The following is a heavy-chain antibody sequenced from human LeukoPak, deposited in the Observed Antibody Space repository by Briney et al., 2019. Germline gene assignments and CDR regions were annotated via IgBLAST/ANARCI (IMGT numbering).Heavy chain of an antibody. CDR1: GYTFTGYY. J-gene: IGHJ3*02. Sequence: ASVKVSCKASGYTFTGYYMHWVRQAPGQGLEWMGWINPNSGGTNYAQKFQGGVTMTRDTSISTAYMELSRLRSDDTAVYYCARVLKYYYDSSGDDDAFDIWGQGTMVTVSS. V-gene: IGHV1-2*02. D-gene: IGHD3-22*01. CDR2: INPNSGGT. CDR3: ARVLKYYYDSSGDDDAFDI.